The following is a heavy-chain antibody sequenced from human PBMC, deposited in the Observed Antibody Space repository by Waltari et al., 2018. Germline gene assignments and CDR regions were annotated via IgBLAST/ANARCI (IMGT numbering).Heavy chain of an antibody. CDR2: INEDESEK. J-gene: IGHJ4*02. D-gene: IGHD4-4*01. CDR1: GFSFSRYR. V-gene: IGHV3-7*01. Sequence: EVQLVESGGGLVQPGGSLRLCWVASGFSFSRYRMSWLRQAPGKGLAWVANINEDESEKFYADSVKGRFTISRDNAKNSLYLQMNSLRVEDTSYYYCARDMGIYTNYAAYWGQGTLVTVSS. CDR3: ARDMGIYTNYAAY.